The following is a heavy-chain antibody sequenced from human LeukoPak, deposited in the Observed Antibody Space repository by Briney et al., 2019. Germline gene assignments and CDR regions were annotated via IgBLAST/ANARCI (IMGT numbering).Heavy chain of an antibody. CDR1: GFTFSSYS. CDR3: ARGPNSNWSGLDF. V-gene: IGHV3-21*01. D-gene: IGHD6-6*01. Sequence: GGSLRLSCAASGFTFSSYSMNWVRQAPGKGLEWVSSISSSSSYIYYADSVKGRFTISRDNAKNSLYLQMNSLRAEGTAVYYCARGPNSNWSGLDFWGQGTLLTVSS. CDR2: ISSSSSYI. J-gene: IGHJ4*02.